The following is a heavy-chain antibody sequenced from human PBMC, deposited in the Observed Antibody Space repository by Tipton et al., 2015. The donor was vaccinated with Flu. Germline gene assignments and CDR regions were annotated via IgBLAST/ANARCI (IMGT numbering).Heavy chain of an antibody. J-gene: IGHJ6*03. V-gene: IGHV3-53*01. D-gene: IGHD6-13*01. Sequence: SLRLSCAASGFTVSSNYMSWVRQAPGKGLEWVSVIYSGGSTYYADSVKGRFTISRDNSKNTLYLQMNSLRAEDTAVYYCARDTAAGTGGGYYYYYMDVWGQGTMVTVSS. CDR2: IYSGGST. CDR3: ARDTAAGTGGGYYYYYMDV. CDR1: GFTVSSNY.